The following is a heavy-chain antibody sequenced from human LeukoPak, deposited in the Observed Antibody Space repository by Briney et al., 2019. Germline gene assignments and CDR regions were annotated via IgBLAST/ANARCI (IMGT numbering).Heavy chain of an antibody. CDR2: ISGSGGST. J-gene: IGHJ6*03. CDR1: GFTFSAYA. CDR3: AKVGPVPGSHYMGV. V-gene: IGHV3-23*01. D-gene: IGHD6-19*01. Sequence: GGSLRLSCAASGFTFSAYAMRWVRQAPGKGLEWVSAISGSGGSTYYADSVKGRFTISRDNTKNTLDLQMNSLRAEDTAVYYCAKVGPVPGSHYMGVWANGTTVTVSS.